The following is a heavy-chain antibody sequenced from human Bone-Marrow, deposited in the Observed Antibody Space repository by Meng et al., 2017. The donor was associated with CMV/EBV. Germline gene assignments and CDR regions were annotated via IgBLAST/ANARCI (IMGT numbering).Heavy chain of an antibody. V-gene: IGHV3-21*01. CDR2: ISSGNSYI. J-gene: IGHJ6*02. CDR1: GFTFTPYT. CDR3: ARVHSGSYLGDYYYYYAMDV. D-gene: IGHD1-26*01. Sequence: GGXXRXXXVXSGFTFTPYTMTWVRQAPGKGLEWVSSISSGNSYIYYGKSLMGRFTISRDNAKNSLFLQMNSLRAEDTAVYYCARVHSGSYLGDYYYYYAMDVWGQGTTVTVSS.